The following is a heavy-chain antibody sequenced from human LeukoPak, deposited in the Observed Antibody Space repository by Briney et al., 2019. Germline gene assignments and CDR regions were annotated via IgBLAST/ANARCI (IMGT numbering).Heavy chain of an antibody. Sequence: GGSLRLSCVASGVTLSNYAMSWARQAPGKGLEWVSGISSSGSGGNTYYADSVKGRFTISRDSSRNTLFLHMNTLRAEDTAIYYCAKDRTAGASYWYFDLWGRGTLVTVSS. D-gene: IGHD1-26*01. CDR2: ISSSGSGGNT. CDR3: AKDRTAGASYWYFDL. CDR1: GVTLSNYA. V-gene: IGHV3-23*01. J-gene: IGHJ2*01.